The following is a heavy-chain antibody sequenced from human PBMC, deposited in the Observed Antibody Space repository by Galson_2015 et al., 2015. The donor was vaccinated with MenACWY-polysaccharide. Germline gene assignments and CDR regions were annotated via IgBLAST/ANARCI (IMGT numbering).Heavy chain of an antibody. Sequence: SLRLSCAASGFTFSSYSMNWVRQAPGKGLEWVSYISSSNTIYYADSVKGRFTISRDNAKNSLYLQMNSLRDADTAVYYCARVLKGLVGATPDYWGQGTLVTVSS. CDR1: GFTFSSYS. CDR3: ARVLKGLVGATPDY. V-gene: IGHV3-48*02. J-gene: IGHJ4*02. CDR2: ISSSNTI. D-gene: IGHD1-26*01.